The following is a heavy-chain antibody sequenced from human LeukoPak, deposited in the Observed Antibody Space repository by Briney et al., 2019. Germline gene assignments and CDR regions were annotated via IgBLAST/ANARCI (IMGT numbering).Heavy chain of an antibody. V-gene: IGHV3-23*01. D-gene: IGHD2-2*01. CDR2: ISGSGDNT. J-gene: IGHJ4*02. CDR1: GFTFSSFA. CDR3: AKAPGIYCTSTNCYGFDY. Sequence: GGSLRLSCAASGFTFSSFAMSWVRQAPGKGLEWVSAISGSGDNTYYADSVKGRFTISRDNSKNRLYLQMNSLRGEDAAVYYCAKAPGIYCTSTNCYGFDYWGQGTLVTVSS.